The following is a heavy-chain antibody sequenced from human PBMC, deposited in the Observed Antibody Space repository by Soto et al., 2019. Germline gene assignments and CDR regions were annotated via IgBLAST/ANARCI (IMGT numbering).Heavy chain of an antibody. CDR1: ECTFSSYA. J-gene: IGHJ4*02. CDR2: ISGSGGRT. D-gene: IGHD6-13*01. V-gene: IGHV3-23*01. Sequence: VGSLRLSCAASECTFSSYAMSWVRHSPNKGLEWVSTISGSGGRTYYADSAKGRFTISRDNSRNTLHLQMNSLRVEDTAVYYCAKTLISTSWYGLHDYGRQGTLVPVSS. CDR3: AKTLISTSWYGLHDY.